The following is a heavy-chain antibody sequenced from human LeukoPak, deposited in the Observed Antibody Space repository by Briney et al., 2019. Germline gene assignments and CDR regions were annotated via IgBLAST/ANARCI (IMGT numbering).Heavy chain of an antibody. V-gene: IGHV4-4*07. Sequence: SETLSLTCTVSGVSFTSDYGSWIRQPAGKGLEWVGRFYTSGTTNYNPSLKSRVTMSADTSKNQFSLKLSSVTDADTGVYYCARCRHGNCDYFDYWGQGTLVTVSS. J-gene: IGHJ4*02. CDR2: FYTSGTT. CDR3: ARCRHGNCDYFDY. CDR1: GVSFTSDY. D-gene: IGHD1-7*01.